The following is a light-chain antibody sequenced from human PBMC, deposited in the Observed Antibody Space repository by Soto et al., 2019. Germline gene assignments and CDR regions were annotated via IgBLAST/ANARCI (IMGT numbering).Light chain of an antibody. V-gene: IGLV1-40*01. J-gene: IGLJ3*02. CDR3: QSYDTSLRDWNWV. CDR1: SSNIGADYG. CDR2: DNN. Sequence: QPVLTQPPSVSGAPGQRVTISCTGSSSNIGADYGVHWYQQLPGRAPKLLIYDNNNRPSGVPDRFSGSKSDTSASLAITGLRAEDEADYYCQSYDTSLRDWNWVFGGGTQLTVL.